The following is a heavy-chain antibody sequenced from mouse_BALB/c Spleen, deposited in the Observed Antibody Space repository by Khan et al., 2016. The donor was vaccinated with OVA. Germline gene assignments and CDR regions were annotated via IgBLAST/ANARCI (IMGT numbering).Heavy chain of an antibody. D-gene: IGHD1-1*02. J-gene: IGHJ3*01. CDR2: INPSDGGT. Sequence: QVQLKQSGTELVKPGASVKLSCKTSGYTFTNYYMYWVKQRPGQGLEWIGGINPSDGGTIFNEKFKNKATLTVDRPSNTAYMQLSSLTSEDSAVYYCSRSGWAAFAYWGQGTLVTVSA. CDR1: GYTFTNYY. CDR3: SRSGWAAFAY. V-gene: IGHV1-53*01.